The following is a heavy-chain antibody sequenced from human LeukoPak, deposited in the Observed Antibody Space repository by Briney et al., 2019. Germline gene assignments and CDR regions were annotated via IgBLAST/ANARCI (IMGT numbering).Heavy chain of an antibody. D-gene: IGHD6-19*01. J-gene: IGHJ4*02. CDR3: ARGAAVAGLIDY. V-gene: IGHV4-59*01. CDR1: GGSISSYY. Sequence: SETLSLTCTVSGGSISSYYWSWIRQPPGKGLEWIGYIYYSGSTNYNPSLKCRVTISVDTSKNQFSLKLSSVTAADTAVYYCARGAAVAGLIDYWGQGTLVTVSS. CDR2: IYYSGST.